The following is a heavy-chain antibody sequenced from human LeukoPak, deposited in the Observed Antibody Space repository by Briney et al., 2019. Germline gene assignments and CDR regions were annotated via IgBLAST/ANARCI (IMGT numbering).Heavy chain of an antibody. J-gene: IGHJ4*02. CDR1: GDSISSYY. CDR2: IHTGRGT. D-gene: IGHD6-6*01. V-gene: IGHV4-4*09. Sequence: SETLSLTCTVSGDSISSYYWSWIRQPPGKGLEWIGYIHTGRGTSYIPSLKGRVTISIDTSKNQFSLKLSSVTAADSAVYYCARLTRLSTSPDRYYLDYWGQGTLVTVSS. CDR3: ARLTRLSTSPDRYYLDY.